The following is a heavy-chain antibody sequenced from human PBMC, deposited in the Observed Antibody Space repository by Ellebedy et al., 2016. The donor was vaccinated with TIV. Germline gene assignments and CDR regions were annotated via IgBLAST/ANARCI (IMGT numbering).Heavy chain of an antibody. CDR2: IKGDGSVK. V-gene: IGHV3-7*01. CDR3: LRDYQGS. J-gene: IGHJ5*02. CDR1: EFSFSDYW. Sequence: GESLKISCAATEFSFSDYWMSWVRQAPGKGLEWLANIKGDGSVKNYVDSVKGRFTISRDNAQKSLFLEMNNLRVGDTGLYYCLRDYQGSWGPGTLVTVSS.